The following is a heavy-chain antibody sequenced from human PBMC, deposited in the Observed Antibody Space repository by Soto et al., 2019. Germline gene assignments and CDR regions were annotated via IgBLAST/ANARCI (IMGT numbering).Heavy chain of an antibody. CDR2: IYPGDSDT. Sequence: GESLKISCKGSGYSFTSYWIGWVRQMPGKGLEWMGIIYPGDSDTRYSPSFQGQVAISADKSISTAYLQWSSLKASDTAMYYCARHGRYYVILSGYPHDAFAFSGQGTLVTVSS. CDR3: ARHGRYYVILSGYPHDAFAF. J-gene: IGHJ3*01. CDR1: GYSFTSYW. D-gene: IGHD3-9*01. V-gene: IGHV5-51*01.